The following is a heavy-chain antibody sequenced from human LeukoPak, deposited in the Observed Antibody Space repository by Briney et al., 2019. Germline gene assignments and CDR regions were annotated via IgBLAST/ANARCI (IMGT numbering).Heavy chain of an antibody. J-gene: IGHJ4*02. CDR2: IYYSGST. Sequence: PSETLSLTCTVSGGSISSGDYYWSWIRQPPGKGLEWIGYIYYSGSTYYNPSLKSRVTISVDTSKNQFSLKLSSVTAADTAVYYCARTDCSSTSCYISFDCWGQGTLVTVSS. V-gene: IGHV4-30-4*08. CDR1: GGSISSGDYY. CDR3: ARTDCSSTSCYISFDC. D-gene: IGHD2-2*02.